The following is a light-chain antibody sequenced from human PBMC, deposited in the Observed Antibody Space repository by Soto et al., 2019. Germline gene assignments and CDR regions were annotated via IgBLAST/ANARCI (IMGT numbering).Light chain of an antibody. V-gene: IGKV3-11*01. J-gene: IGKJ1*01. CDR3: QQYDKWPRT. Sequence: LLTQSPATLSVSPGQRVTLSCRASQSISSYLAWYQQRPGQPSRLLIYDASNRATGIPARFSGSGSGTDFTLTISSLEPEDFAVYYCQQYDKWPRTFGQGTKVEIK. CDR1: QSISSY. CDR2: DAS.